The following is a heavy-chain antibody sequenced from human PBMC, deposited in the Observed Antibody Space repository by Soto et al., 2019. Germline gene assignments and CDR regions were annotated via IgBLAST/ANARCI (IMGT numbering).Heavy chain of an antibody. Sequence: QGQLQQWGAGLLKPSETLSLTCALYGGSFSGYYWSWIRQPPGKGLEWIGEINLSGSTNYNPSLKSRVTISIDTSKNQFSLKLNSVTAADTAVYYCARLRGYCSGTNCYNWFDPWGQGTLVTVSS. CDR1: GGSFSGYY. D-gene: IGHD2-2*01. CDR3: ARLRGYCSGTNCYNWFDP. CDR2: INLSGST. J-gene: IGHJ5*02. V-gene: IGHV4-34*01.